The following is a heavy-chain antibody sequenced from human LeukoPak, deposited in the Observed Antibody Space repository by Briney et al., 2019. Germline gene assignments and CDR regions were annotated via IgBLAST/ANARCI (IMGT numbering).Heavy chain of an antibody. V-gene: IGHV1-69*05. D-gene: IGHD4-17*01. CDR2: IIPIFGTA. CDR1: GGTFSSYA. J-gene: IGHJ4*02. Sequence: GASVKVSCKASGGTFSSYAISWVRQAPGQGLEWMGGIIPIFGTANYAQKFQGRLTITTDESTSTAYMELSSLRSEDTAVYYCARNYGDYVYYFDYWGQGTLVTVSS. CDR3: ARNYGDYVYYFDY.